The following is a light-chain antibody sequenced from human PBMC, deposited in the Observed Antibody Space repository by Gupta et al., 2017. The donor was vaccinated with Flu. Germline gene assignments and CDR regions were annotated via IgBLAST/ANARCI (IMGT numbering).Light chain of an antibody. CDR3: QQYNSDSLHS. J-gene: IGKJ2*03. V-gene: IGKV1-5*03. CDR2: KAS. CDR1: QSISSW. Sequence: DIQMPQSPSTLSASVGDRVTITCRASQSISSWLAWYQQKPGKAPKLLIYKASSLESGVPSRFSGSGSGTEFTLTISSLQTDDFATYYCQQYNSDSLHSFGQGTKLEIK.